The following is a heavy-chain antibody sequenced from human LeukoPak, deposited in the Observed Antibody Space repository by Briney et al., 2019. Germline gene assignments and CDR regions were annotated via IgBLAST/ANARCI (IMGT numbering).Heavy chain of an antibody. V-gene: IGHV4-4*07. J-gene: IGHJ3*02. D-gene: IGHD1-14*01. CDR2: IYTSGST. Sequence: SETLSLTCTVSGRSISSYYWSWIRQPAGKGLEWIGRIYTSGSTNYNPSLKSRVTMSVDTSKTQFSLKLSSVTAADTAVYYCARDFGNSDAFDIWGQGTMVTVSS. CDR1: GRSISSYY. CDR3: ARDFGNSDAFDI.